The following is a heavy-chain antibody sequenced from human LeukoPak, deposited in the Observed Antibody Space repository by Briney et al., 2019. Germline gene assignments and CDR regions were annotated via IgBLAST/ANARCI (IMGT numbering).Heavy chain of an antibody. D-gene: IGHD3-10*01. J-gene: IGHJ3*02. CDR1: GGSISSSSYY. CDR2: IYYSGST. CDR3: ARHSMYGSGSYGAFDI. Sequence: SETLSLTCTVSGGSISSSSYYWGWIRQPPGKGLEWIGSIYYSGSTYYNPSLKSRVTISVDTSKNQFSLKLSSVTAADTAVYYCARHSMYGSGSYGAFDIWGQGTMVTVSS. V-gene: IGHV4-39*01.